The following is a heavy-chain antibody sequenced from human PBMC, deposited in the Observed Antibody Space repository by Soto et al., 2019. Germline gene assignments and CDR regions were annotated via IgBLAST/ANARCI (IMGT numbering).Heavy chain of an antibody. CDR1: GFTFSSYA. V-gene: IGHV3-64D*08. CDR2: ISSNGGST. Sequence: GGSLRLSCSASGFTFSSYAMHWVRQAPGKGLEYVSAISSNGGSTYYADSVKGRFTISRDNSKNTLYLQMSSLRAEDTAVYYCVKDVADYGSGSYYNDRYWGQGTLVTVSS. J-gene: IGHJ4*02. CDR3: VKDVADYGSGSYYNDRY. D-gene: IGHD3-10*01.